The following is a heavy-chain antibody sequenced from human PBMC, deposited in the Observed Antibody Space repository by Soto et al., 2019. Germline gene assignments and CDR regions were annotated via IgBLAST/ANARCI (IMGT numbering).Heavy chain of an antibody. CDR3: ARGQLVWYGDLTPYHRDMDV. V-gene: IGHV4-34*01. Sequence: LSLTCAFYGGSFDDFYWSWVRQSPGKGLEWVGEISHDGGTNYSPSLASRVSISVDTSKNQFSLHLRSVTAADTGLYYCARGQLVWYGDLTPYHRDMDVWGQGTTVTVSS. CDR1: GGSFDDFY. J-gene: IGHJ6*02. CDR2: ISHDGGT. D-gene: IGHD3-10*01.